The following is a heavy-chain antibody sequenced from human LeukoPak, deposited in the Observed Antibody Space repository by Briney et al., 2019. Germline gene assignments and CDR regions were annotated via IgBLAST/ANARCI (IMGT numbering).Heavy chain of an antibody. J-gene: IGHJ4*02. CDR3: ARGGRGSDFDY. V-gene: IGHV4-59*11. Sequence: PSETLSLTCTASGGSISSHYWSWIRQPPGKGLEWIGYIYYSGSTNYNPSLKSRVTISVDTSKNQFSLKLSSVTAADTAVYYCARGGRGSDFDYWGQGTLVTVSS. CDR1: GGSISSHY. D-gene: IGHD3-16*01. CDR2: IYYSGST.